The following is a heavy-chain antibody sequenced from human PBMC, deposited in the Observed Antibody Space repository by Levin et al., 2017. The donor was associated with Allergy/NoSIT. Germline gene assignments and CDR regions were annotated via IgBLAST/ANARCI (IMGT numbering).Heavy chain of an antibody. V-gene: IGHV3-7*01. D-gene: IGHD2-2*02. CDR1: GFTFSSYW. J-gene: IGHJ4*02. CDR2: IKQDGSEK. Sequence: GESLKISCAASGFTFSSYWMSWVRQAPGKGLEWVANIKQDGSEKYYVDSVKGRFTISRDNAKNSLYLQMNSLRAEDTAVYYCARDHSVVVVPAAILGYWGQGTLVTVSS. CDR3: ARDHSVVVVPAAILGY.